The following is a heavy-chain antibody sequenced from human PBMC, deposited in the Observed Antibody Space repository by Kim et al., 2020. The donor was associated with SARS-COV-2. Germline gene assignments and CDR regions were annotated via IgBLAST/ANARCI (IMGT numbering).Heavy chain of an antibody. J-gene: IGHJ4*02. CDR1: GFNFINYW. CDR3: ARIGYSSSSNDY. D-gene: IGHD6-6*01. Sequence: GGSLRLSCAASGFNFINYWMTWIRQAPGKGLEWMANINQDGTKIYYEASVKGRFTISRDNAKNSVYLQVSSLRIEDTAIYYCARIGYSSSSNDYWGQGTSVTVSS. V-gene: IGHV3-7*01. CDR2: INQDGTKI.